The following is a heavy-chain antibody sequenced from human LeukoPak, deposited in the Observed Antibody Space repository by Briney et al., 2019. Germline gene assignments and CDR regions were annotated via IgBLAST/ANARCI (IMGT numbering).Heavy chain of an antibody. J-gene: IGHJ4*02. CDR1: GFTFSNYW. D-gene: IGHD3-22*01. CDR3: AKGSYYDSSGSFYFDY. V-gene: IGHV3-23*01. CDR2: ISGSGDNT. Sequence: GGSLRLSCAASGFTFSNYWMTWVRQAPGKGLEWVSGISGSGDNTYYADSVKGRFTISRDNSKNTLYVQVNSLGTEDTAAYYCAKGSYYDSSGSFYFDYWGQGTLVTVSS.